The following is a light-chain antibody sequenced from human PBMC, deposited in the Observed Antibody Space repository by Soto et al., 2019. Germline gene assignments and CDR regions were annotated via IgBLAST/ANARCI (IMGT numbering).Light chain of an antibody. Sequence: DTQVTQCPCSLSASLGDRVTITCRVSQGIISYLNWYRQKPGKVPKLLIYSASNLQSGVPSRFSGSGSGTDFTLTISSRQPEDVSAYYDHRTHNATPWTLGQGTKVEI. J-gene: IGKJ1*01. V-gene: IGKV1-27*01. CDR2: SAS. CDR1: QGIISY. CDR3: HRTHNATPWT.